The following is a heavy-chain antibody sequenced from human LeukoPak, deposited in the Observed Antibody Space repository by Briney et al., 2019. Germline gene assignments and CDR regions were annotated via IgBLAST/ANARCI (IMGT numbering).Heavy chain of an antibody. CDR3: ASPYYYDSSGYQRAHWYFDL. CDR2: IIPIFGTA. CDR1: GGTFSSYA. J-gene: IGHJ2*01. V-gene: IGHV1-69*05. D-gene: IGHD3-22*01. Sequence: SVKVSCKAPGGTFSSYAISWVRQAPGQGLEWMGGIIPIFGTANYAQKFQGRVTITTDESTSTAYMELSSLRSEDTAVYYCASPYYYDSSGYQRAHWYFDLWGRGTLVTVSS.